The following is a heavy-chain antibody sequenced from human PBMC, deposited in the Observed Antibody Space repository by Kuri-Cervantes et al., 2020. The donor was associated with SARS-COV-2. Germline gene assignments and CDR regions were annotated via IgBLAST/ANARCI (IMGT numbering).Heavy chain of an antibody. CDR3: ARYDYSNYGMDV. Sequence: SETLSLTCAVYGGSFSSSSYYWGWIRQPPGKGLEWIGSIYYSGSTYYNPSLKSRVTISVDTSKNQFSLKLSSVTAADTAVYYCARYDYSNYGMDVWGQGTTVTVSS. CDR2: IYYSGST. J-gene: IGHJ6*02. V-gene: IGHV4-39*01. CDR1: GGSFSSSSYY. D-gene: IGHD4-11*01.